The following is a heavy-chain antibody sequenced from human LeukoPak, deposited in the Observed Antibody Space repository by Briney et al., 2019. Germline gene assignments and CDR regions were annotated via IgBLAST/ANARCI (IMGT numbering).Heavy chain of an antibody. CDR2: IYYSGST. J-gene: IGHJ4*02. CDR1: GGSISSSSYY. Sequence: PSETLSLTCTVSGGSISSSSYYWGWIRQPPGKGLEWIGSIYYSGSTYYNPSLKSRVTISVDTSKNQFSLKLSSVTAADTAVYYCARGWAYRYGYPFDYWGQGTLVTVSS. D-gene: IGHD5-18*01. CDR3: ARGWAYRYGYPFDY. V-gene: IGHV4-39*01.